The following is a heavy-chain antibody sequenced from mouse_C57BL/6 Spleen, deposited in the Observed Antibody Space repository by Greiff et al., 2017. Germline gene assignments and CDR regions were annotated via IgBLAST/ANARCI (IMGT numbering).Heavy chain of an antibody. Sequence: QVQLQQPGAELVKPGASVKLSCKASGYTFTSYWMHWVKQRPGQGLEWIGMIHPNSGSTNYNEKFKSKATLTVDKSSSTAYMQLSSLTSADSAVYYCARHGQGGFAYWGQGTLVTVSA. CDR3: ARHGQGGFAY. CDR1: GYTFTSYW. V-gene: IGHV1-64*01. D-gene: IGHD1-1*02. CDR2: IHPNSGST. J-gene: IGHJ3*01.